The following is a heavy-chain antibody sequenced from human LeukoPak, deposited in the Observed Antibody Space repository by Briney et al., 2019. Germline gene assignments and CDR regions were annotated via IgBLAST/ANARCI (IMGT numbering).Heavy chain of an antibody. J-gene: IGHJ4*02. Sequence: PGGSLRLSCAASGFTFSSYSMNWVRQAPGKGLEWVSSISSSSSYIYYADSAKGRFTISRDNAKNSLYLQMNSLRAEDTAVYYCASSIAVAGTGYWGQGTLVTVSS. CDR2: ISSSSSYI. V-gene: IGHV3-21*01. CDR3: ASSIAVAGTGY. CDR1: GFTFSSYS. D-gene: IGHD6-19*01.